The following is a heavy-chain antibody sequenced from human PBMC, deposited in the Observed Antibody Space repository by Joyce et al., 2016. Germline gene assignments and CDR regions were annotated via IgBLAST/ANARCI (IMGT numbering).Heavy chain of an antibody. CDR2: SYGGDSDT. J-gene: IGHJ6*02. V-gene: IGHV5-51*01. D-gene: IGHD2-21*01. CDR1: GFNFATYW. Sequence: EGQLVQSGAEVKKPGESLNISCQGVGFNFATYWIGWVRQMPGEGLEWMGISYGGDSDTIYSPAFEGQVTMAVDKSINTSYLQWRSLKASDTAIYYCARGLLFDFFYYGMDVWGQGTTVTVSS. CDR3: ARGLLFDFFYYGMDV.